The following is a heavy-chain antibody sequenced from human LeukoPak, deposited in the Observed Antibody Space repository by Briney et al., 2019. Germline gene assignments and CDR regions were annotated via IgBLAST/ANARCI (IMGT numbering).Heavy chain of an antibody. V-gene: IGHV4-59*08. J-gene: IGHJ4*02. CDR1: GGSISSYY. D-gene: IGHD5-18*01. CDR3: ARLTGYGRTGDY. CDR2: ISYSGST. Sequence: PSETLSLTCTVSGGSISSYYWSWIRQPPGKGLEWIGYISYSGSTNYNPSLKSRLTISVDTSKNQFSLKLSSVTAADTAVYYCARLTGYGRTGDYWGQGVLVTVSS.